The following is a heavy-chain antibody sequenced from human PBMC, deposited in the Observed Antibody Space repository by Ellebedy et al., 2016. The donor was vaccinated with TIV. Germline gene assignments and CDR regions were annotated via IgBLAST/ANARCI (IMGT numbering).Heavy chain of an antibody. J-gene: IGHJ4*02. V-gene: IGHV1-46*01. D-gene: IGHD2-15*01. Sequence: AASVKVSCKASGYTFTRYYIHWVRQAPGQGFEYMGIINPSGGRTSNAQKFQGRVTMTRDTSTSTLYMELRSLRSEDTAVYYCARVGDGSDYWGQGTLVTVSS. CDR1: GYTFTRYY. CDR3: ARVGDGSDY. CDR2: INPSGGRT.